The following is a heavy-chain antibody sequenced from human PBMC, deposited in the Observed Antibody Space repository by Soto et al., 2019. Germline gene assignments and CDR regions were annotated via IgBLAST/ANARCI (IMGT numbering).Heavy chain of an antibody. CDR1: GFSLSTSGVG. J-gene: IGHJ4*02. V-gene: IGHV2-5*02. CDR2: IYWDDDK. CDR3: AHKGAGSRGFKY. D-gene: IGHD1-26*01. Sequence: QITLKESGPPLVKPTQTLTLTCTFSGFSLSTSGVGVGWIRQPPGKALEWLALIYWDDDKRYRPSLKSRLTITKDTSRIQVVLTMTTMDPVDTATYYCAHKGAGSRGFKYWGQGTLVTVSS.